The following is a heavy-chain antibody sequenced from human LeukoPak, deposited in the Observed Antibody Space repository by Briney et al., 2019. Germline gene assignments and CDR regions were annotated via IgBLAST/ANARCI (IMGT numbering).Heavy chain of an antibody. V-gene: IGHV4-61*02. CDR2: IHTSGST. Sequence: SETLSLTCAVSGYSISSGYYWSWIRQPAGKGLEWIGRIHTSGSTNYNPSLKSRATISGDTSNNQVPVKLTSVTAADTAMYYCAREGHYYDDNSGYYPFDYWGQGALVTVSS. D-gene: IGHD3-22*01. J-gene: IGHJ4*02. CDR1: GYSISSGYY. CDR3: AREGHYYDDNSGYYPFDY.